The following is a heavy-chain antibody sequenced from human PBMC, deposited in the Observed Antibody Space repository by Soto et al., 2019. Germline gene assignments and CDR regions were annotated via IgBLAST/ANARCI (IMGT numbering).Heavy chain of an antibody. Sequence: GGSLRLSCAASGFTFSTYAMSWVRQAPGKGLEWVSAISTSVGSTYYTDSVKGRFTISRDNSKNPLYPQMNSLRAEDTAVYYCAKGGQSYDYWVQGTLVTVSS. CDR2: ISTSVGST. CDR1: GFTFSTYA. J-gene: IGHJ4*02. V-gene: IGHV3-23*01. D-gene: IGHD3-10*01. CDR3: AKGGQSYDY.